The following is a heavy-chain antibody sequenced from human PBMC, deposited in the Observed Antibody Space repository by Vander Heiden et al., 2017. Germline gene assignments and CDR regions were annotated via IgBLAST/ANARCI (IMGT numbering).Heavy chain of an antibody. Sequence: QVQLVESGGGVVQPGRSVRLPRAASGFTFSSYGMHWVRQAPGKGLEWVAVISYDGSNKYYADSVKGRFTISRDNSKNTLYLQMNSLRAEDTAVYYCAKDQVVAATPSVDYWGQGTLVTVSS. J-gene: IGHJ4*02. CDR1: GFTFSSYG. D-gene: IGHD2-15*01. V-gene: IGHV3-30*18. CDR3: AKDQVVAATPSVDY. CDR2: ISYDGSNK.